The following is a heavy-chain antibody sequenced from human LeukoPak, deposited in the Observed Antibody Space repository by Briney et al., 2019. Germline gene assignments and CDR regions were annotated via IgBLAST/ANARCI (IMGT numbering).Heavy chain of an antibody. CDR1: GYSFTSFW. J-gene: IGHJ6*02. V-gene: IGHV5-51*01. D-gene: IGHD2-15*01. CDR2: IYPGDSDT. CDR3: ARQFRGGPYYYYGMDV. Sequence: GESLKISCKASGYSFTSFWIGWVRQMPGKGLEWMGIIYPGDSDTRYSPSFQGQVTISADKSISTAYLQWSSLKASDTAMYYCARQFRGGPYYYYGMDVWGQGTTVTVSS.